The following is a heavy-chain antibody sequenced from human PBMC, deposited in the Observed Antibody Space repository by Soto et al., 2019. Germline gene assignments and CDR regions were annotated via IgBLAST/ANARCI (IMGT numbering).Heavy chain of an antibody. V-gene: IGHV1-8*01. Sequence: GASVKVSCKASGYTFTSYDINWVRQATGQGLEWMGWMNANSGNTGYAQKFQGRVTMTTDTSTSTAYMELSSLRSDDTAVYYCARVVELLWLLNSYYYYYMDVWGKGTTVTVSS. J-gene: IGHJ6*03. D-gene: IGHD3-22*01. CDR1: GYTFTSYD. CDR2: MNANSGNT. CDR3: ARVVELLWLLNSYYYYYMDV.